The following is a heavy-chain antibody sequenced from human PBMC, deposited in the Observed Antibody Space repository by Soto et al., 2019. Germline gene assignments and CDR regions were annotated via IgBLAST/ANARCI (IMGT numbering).Heavy chain of an antibody. CDR3: ARGGLGAYWLDP. CDR1: GFTFSTYW. CDR2: IKGDESAT. D-gene: IGHD3-16*01. V-gene: IGHV3-74*01. J-gene: IGHJ5*02. Sequence: EVQLVESGGGLVQAGASLRLSCAASGFTFSTYWMHWVRQAPGKGLMWLSRIKGDESATNYADSVEGRFTISRDNAKNTVYLQVNSLRVEDTAVYYCARGGLGAYWLDPWGQGTLVTVSS.